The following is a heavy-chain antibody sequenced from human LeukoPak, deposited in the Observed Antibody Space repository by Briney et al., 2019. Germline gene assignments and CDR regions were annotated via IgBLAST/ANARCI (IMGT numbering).Heavy chain of an antibody. J-gene: IGHJ4*02. CDR3: ARDLSREYSGFTDY. D-gene: IGHD5-12*01. CDR1: GYTFTCYY. Sequence: ASVKVSCKASGYTFTCYYMHWVRQAPGQGLGWMGCINPNSGGTNYAQKFQGWVTMTRDTSISTDYMELNRLRSEDTAVYYCARDLSREYSGFTDYWGQGTLVTVSS. CDR2: INPNSGGT. V-gene: IGHV1-2*04.